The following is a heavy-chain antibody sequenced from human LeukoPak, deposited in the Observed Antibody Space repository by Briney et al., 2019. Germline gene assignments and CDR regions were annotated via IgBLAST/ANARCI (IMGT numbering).Heavy chain of an antibody. D-gene: IGHD5-24*01. CDR3: ARVRRDGYNYEFDY. Sequence: GGSLRLSCAASGFTFSSYWMSWVRQAPGKRLEWVANIKQDGSEKYYVDSVKGRFTISRDNAKNSLYLQMNSLRAEDTAVYYCARVRRDGYNYEFDYWGQGTLVTVSS. CDR2: IKQDGSEK. V-gene: IGHV3-7*03. J-gene: IGHJ4*02. CDR1: GFTFSSYW.